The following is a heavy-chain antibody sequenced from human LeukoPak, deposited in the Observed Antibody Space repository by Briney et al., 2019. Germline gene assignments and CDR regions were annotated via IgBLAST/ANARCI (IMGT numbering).Heavy chain of an antibody. CDR2: IWYDGSNK. J-gene: IGHJ1*01. D-gene: IGHD2-15*01. CDR1: GFGFSNYG. Sequence: PGGSLRLSCAASGFGFSNYGMHWVRQAPGKGLEWVAVIWYDGSNKYYTDSVKGRFTISRDNSKDTLYLQMNSLRAEDTAVYYCATDGGGGTYSGLHHWGQGTLVTVSS. CDR3: ATDGGGGTYSGLHH. V-gene: IGHV3-33*03.